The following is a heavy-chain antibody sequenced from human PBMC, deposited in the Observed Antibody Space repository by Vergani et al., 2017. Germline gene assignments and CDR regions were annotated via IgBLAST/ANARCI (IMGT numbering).Heavy chain of an antibody. CDR2: IYSGGST. CDR1: GFTVSSNY. CDR3: ARDTVTTSFDY. Sequence: EVQLVESGGGLVQPGGSLRLSCAASGFTVSSNYMSWVRQAPGKGLEWVSVIYSGGSTYYADSVKGRFTISRDNAKNSLYLQMNSLRAEDTAVYYCARDTVTTSFDYWGQGTLVTVSS. V-gene: IGHV3-66*01. J-gene: IGHJ4*02. D-gene: IGHD4-17*01.